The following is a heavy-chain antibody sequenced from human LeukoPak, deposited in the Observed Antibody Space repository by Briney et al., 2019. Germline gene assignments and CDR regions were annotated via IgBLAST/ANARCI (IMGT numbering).Heavy chain of an antibody. J-gene: IGHJ4*02. V-gene: IGHV3-23*01. D-gene: IGHD3-22*01. CDR3: AKLRGTSGYSIDY. CDR1: GFTFSSYE. CDR2: LTVSGGNT. Sequence: TGGSLRLSCAASGFTFSSYEMNWVRQAPGKGLEWVSGLTVSGGNTFYANSVKGRFTISRDNSKNTLYLQMDSLRAEDTALYYCAKLRGTSGYSIDYSGQGTLVTVSS.